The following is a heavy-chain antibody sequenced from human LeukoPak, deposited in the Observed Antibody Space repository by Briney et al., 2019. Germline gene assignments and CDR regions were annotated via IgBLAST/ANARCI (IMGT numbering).Heavy chain of an antibody. J-gene: IGHJ3*02. CDR1: GYTFTGYY. V-gene: IGHV1-2*02. Sequence: ASVKVSCKASGYTFTGYYIHWVRQAPGQGLEWMGWINPTSGGTNYAQKFQGRVTMTSDTSISTAYMELSRLRSDDTAMYYCARVTSLWYTFDIWGQGTVVTVSS. D-gene: IGHD1-14*01. CDR3: ARVTSLWYTFDI. CDR2: INPTSGGT.